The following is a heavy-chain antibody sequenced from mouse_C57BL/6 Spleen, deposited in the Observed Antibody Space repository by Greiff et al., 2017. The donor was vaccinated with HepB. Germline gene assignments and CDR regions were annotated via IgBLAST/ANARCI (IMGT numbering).Heavy chain of an antibody. CDR2: IYPGSGST. Sequence: QVQLKQPGAELVKPGASVKMSCKASGYTFTSYWITWVKQRPGQGLEWIGDIYPGSGSTNYNEKFKSKATLTVDTSSSTAYMQLSSLTSEDSAVYYCARGGLRRGGYAMDYWGQGTSVTVSS. V-gene: IGHV1-55*01. J-gene: IGHJ4*01. D-gene: IGHD2-4*01. CDR1: GYTFTSYW. CDR3: ARGGLRRGGYAMDY.